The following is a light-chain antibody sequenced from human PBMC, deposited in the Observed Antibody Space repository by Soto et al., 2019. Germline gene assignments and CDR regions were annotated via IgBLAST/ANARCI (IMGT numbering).Light chain of an antibody. V-gene: IGLV1-44*01. Sequence: QTVVTQPPSASGTPGQRVTISCSGSSSNIRSNTVNWYQQLPGTAPKLLIYSNNQRPSGVPDRFSGSKSGTSASLAISGLQSEDEADYYCATWDDSLNGDVFGTGTKVTVL. J-gene: IGLJ1*01. CDR3: ATWDDSLNGDV. CDR1: SSNIRSNT. CDR2: SNN.